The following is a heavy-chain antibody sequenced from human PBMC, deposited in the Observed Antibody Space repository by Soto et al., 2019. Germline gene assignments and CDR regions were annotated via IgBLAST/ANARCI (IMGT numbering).Heavy chain of an antibody. D-gene: IGHD3-22*01. V-gene: IGHV3-30-3*01. CDR1: GFTFSSYA. Sequence: GGSLRLSCAASGFTFSSYAMHWVRQAPGKGLEWVAVISYDGSNKYYADSVKGRFTISRDNSKNTLYLQMNSPRAEDTAVYYCAREAPGEDYDDSSGYYPPPYFDDWGQGSLVTVSS. CDR2: ISYDGSNK. J-gene: IGHJ4*02. CDR3: AREAPGEDYDDSSGYYPPPYFDD.